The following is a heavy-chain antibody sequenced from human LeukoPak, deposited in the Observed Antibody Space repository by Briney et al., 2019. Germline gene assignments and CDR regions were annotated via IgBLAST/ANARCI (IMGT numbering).Heavy chain of an antibody. J-gene: IGHJ4*02. CDR3: AREVAGSYYFEN. CDR2: IYSGGNT. V-gene: IGHV3-53*01. D-gene: IGHD1-26*01. Sequence: PGGSLGLSCAASGFTVSSNYMSWVRQAPGKGLEWVSVIYSGGNTYYADSVKGRFTISRDNFKNTLYLQMNSLRAEDTAVYYCAREVAGSYYFENWGQGTLVTVSS. CDR1: GFTVSSNY.